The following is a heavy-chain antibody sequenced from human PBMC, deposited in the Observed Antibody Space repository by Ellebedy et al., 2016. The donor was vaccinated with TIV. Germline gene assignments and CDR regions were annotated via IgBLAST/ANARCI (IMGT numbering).Heavy chain of an antibody. CDR2: ISSSSSTI. CDR1: GFTFSSYS. J-gene: IGHJ4*02. D-gene: IGHD5-18*01. Sequence: GESLKISXAASGFTFSSYSMNWVRQAPGKGLEWVSYISSSSSTIHYADSVKGRFTISRDNAKNSLYLQMNSLRDEDTAVCYCARDRGGYTYGNFDYWGQGTLVTVSS. V-gene: IGHV3-48*02. CDR3: ARDRGGYTYGNFDY.